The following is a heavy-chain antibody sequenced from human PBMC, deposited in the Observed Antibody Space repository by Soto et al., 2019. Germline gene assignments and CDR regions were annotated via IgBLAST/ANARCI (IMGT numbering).Heavy chain of an antibody. CDR1: GGSFSGYY. D-gene: IGHD1-1*01. CDR3: ARGAIQLRIITYNWFDP. J-gene: IGHJ5*02. CDR2: INHSGST. Sequence: SETLSLTCAVYGGSFSGYYWSWIRQPPGKGLEWIGEINHSGSTNYNPSFKSRVTISVDTSKNQFSLKLSSVTAADTAVYYCARGAIQLRIITYNWFDPWGQGTLVTVSS. V-gene: IGHV4-34*01.